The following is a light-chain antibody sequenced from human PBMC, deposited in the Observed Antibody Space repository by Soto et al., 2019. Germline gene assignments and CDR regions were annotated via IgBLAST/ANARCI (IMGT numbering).Light chain of an antibody. CDR1: SSDVGSYNL. Sequence: QSALTQPACVSGSPGQSITISCTGTSSDVGSYNLVSWYQQHPGTAPKLMIYEDNKRASGVSNRFSGSTSGITASLTISVLQAEDEADYYCCSYAGSSTWVFGGGTQLTVL. CDR2: EDN. CDR3: CSYAGSSTWV. J-gene: IGLJ3*02. V-gene: IGLV2-23*01.